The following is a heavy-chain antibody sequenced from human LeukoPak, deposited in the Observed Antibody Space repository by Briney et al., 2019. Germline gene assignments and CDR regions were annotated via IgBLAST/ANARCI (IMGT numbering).Heavy chain of an antibody. J-gene: IGHJ4*02. CDR2: IFPGDSDT. Sequence: GESLKISCKGSGYSYTSYWIAWVRQMPGKGLEWMGIIFPGDSDTTYSPSFQGQVTISADKSISTAYLQWSSLRASDTAMYYCARLGYCTGTSCGRDDLYFDYWGQGTLVTVSS. CDR1: GYSYTSYW. CDR3: ARLGYCTGTSCGRDDLYFDY. D-gene: IGHD2-8*02. V-gene: IGHV5-51*01.